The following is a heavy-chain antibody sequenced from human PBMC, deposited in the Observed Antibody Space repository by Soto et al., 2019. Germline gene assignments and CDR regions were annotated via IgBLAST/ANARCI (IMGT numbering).Heavy chain of an antibody. CDR1: GYTFTGYY. D-gene: IGHD2-8*01. J-gene: IGHJ6*02. V-gene: IGHV1-2*04. Sequence: ASVKVSCKASGYTFTGYYMHWVRQAPGQGLEWMGWINPNSGGTNYAQKFQGWVTMTRDTSISTAYMELSRLRSDDTAVYYCARGRGYGCTNGVFTQESYYGMDVWGQGTTVTVSS. CDR2: INPNSGGT. CDR3: ARGRGYGCTNGVFTQESYYGMDV.